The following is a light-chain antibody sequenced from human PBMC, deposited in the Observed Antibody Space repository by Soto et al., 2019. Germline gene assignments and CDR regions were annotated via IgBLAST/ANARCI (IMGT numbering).Light chain of an antibody. Sequence: EIVLTQSPGTLSLSPGERATPSCRASQSVSSNLAWYQQKPGQTPRLLIYGTSTRATGIPARFSGSGSGTEFTLTISSLQPEDVAVYYCQQYNNWPPTYTFGQGTKVDIK. CDR2: GTS. V-gene: IGKV3-15*01. J-gene: IGKJ2*01. CDR3: QQYNNWPPTYT. CDR1: QSVSSN.